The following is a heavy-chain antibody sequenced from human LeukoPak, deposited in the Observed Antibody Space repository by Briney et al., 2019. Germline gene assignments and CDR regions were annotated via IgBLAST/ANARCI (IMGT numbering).Heavy chain of an antibody. V-gene: IGHV3-30*18. D-gene: IGHD4-23*01. Sequence: PGRSLRLSCAASGFTFSSYGMHWVRQAPGKGLEWVAVISYGGSNKYYADSVKGRFTISRDNSKNTLYLQMNSLRAEDTAVYYCAKIPAGNNAFDIWGQGTMVTVSS. CDR3: AKIPAGNNAFDI. CDR2: ISYGGSNK. J-gene: IGHJ3*02. CDR1: GFTFSSYG.